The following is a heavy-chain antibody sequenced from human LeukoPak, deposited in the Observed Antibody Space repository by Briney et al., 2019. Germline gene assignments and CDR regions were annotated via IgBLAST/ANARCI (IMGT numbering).Heavy chain of an antibody. Sequence: GGSLRLSCAASGFTFSSCELSWVRQAPAKGLEWVSYISSSGSIIHYADSVKGRLTISRDSAKNSLYLQMNSLRAEDTAVYYCARHDCHSNSDAFDVWGQGTMVTVSS. V-gene: IGHV3-48*03. D-gene: IGHD2/OR15-2a*01. CDR2: ISSSGSII. CDR1: GFTFSSCE. J-gene: IGHJ3*01. CDR3: ARHDCHSNSDAFDV.